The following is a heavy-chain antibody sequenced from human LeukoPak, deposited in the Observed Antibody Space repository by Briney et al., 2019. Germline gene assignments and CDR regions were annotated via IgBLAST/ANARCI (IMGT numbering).Heavy chain of an antibody. V-gene: IGHV4-31*03. J-gene: IGHJ3*02. Sequence: SEPLSLTCTVSGGSISSGGYYWSWIRQHPGKGLEWIGYIYYSGSTYYNPSLKSRVTISVDTSKNQFSLKLSSVTAADTAVYYCARTTVMAGTQCAFDIWGQGTMVTVSS. CDR2: IYYSGST. CDR1: GGSISSGGYY. D-gene: IGHD6-19*01. CDR3: ARTTVMAGTQCAFDI.